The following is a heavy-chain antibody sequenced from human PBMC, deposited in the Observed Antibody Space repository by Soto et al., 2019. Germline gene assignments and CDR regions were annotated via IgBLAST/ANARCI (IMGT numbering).Heavy chain of an antibody. V-gene: IGHV4-59*12. CDR2: IYYSGST. CDR3: ARENYDSSGFTTFDY. J-gene: IGHJ4*02. D-gene: IGHD3-22*01. Sequence: SETLSLTCTVSGGSISSYYWSWIRQPPGKGLEWIGYIYYSGSTYYNPSLKSRVTISVDRSKNQFSLKLSSVTAADTAVYYCARENYDSSGFTTFDYWGQGTLVTVSS. CDR1: GGSISSYY.